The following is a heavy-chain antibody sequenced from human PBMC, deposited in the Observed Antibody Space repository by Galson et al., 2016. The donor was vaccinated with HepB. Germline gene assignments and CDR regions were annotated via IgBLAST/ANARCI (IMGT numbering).Heavy chain of an antibody. CDR1: GGSISSYF. J-gene: IGHJ4*02. CDR3: ARGVTGTPYFDF. V-gene: IGHV4-59*01. D-gene: IGHD2-21*02. Sequence: SETLYLTCNVSGGSISSYFWSWVRQPPGKELEWIGYIYKTGNTTYSSSLKSRVTVSVDPSKNQFSLELRSMTAADTAIYYCARGVTGTPYFDFWGQGALVPVSS. CDR2: IYKTGNT.